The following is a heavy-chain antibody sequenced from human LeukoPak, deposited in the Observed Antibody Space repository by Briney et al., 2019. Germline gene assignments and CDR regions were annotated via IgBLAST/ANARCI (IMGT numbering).Heavy chain of an antibody. V-gene: IGHV4-39*07. J-gene: IGHJ3*02. Sequence: PSETLSLTCTVSGDSISRNTWGWIRQPPGKGLEWIGTINYSGNTYYNPSHKSRVTISVDKSKNQFSLKLSSATAADTAVYYCARERSGSEIFARSFDIWGQGTMVTVSS. CDR1: GDSISRNT. CDR2: INYSGNT. CDR3: ARERSGSEIFARSFDI. D-gene: IGHD3-3*01.